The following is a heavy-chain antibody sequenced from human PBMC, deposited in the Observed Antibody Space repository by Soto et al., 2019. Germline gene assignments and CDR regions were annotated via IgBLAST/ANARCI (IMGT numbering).Heavy chain of an antibody. D-gene: IGHD2-21*02. J-gene: IGHJ5*02. CDR3: ARHPSDFWFDP. Sequence: PSETLSLTCTVSGGSISSSIYYGGWIRQPPGKGLEWIGSIFYSGSTYYNPSLKSRVTISVDTSKNQFSLKLYSVTAADTAMYYCARHPSDFWFDPWGQGTLVTVSS. V-gene: IGHV4-39*01. CDR2: IFYSGST. CDR1: GGSISSSIYY.